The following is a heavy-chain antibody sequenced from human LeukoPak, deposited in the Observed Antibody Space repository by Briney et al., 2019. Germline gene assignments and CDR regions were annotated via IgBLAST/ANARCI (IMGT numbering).Heavy chain of an antibody. J-gene: IGHJ4*02. D-gene: IGHD1-26*01. Sequence: SVKVSCKASGGTFSSYAISWVRQAPGQGLEWIGRIIPIFGTANYAQKFQGRVTITTDESTSTAYMELSSLRSEDTAVYYCAREDKWELLPGNFDYWGQGTLVTVSS. V-gene: IGHV1-69*05. CDR2: IIPIFGTA. CDR1: GGTFSSYA. CDR3: AREDKWELLPGNFDY.